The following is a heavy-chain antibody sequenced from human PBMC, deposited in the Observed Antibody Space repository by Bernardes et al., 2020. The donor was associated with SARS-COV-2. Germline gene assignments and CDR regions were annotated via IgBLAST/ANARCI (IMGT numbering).Heavy chain of an antibody. CDR3: AKGYSSGWHFFDY. CDR2: IKQDGTEK. D-gene: IGHD6-19*01. Sequence: VWSLSLSCATSGLSFSSYWMSWVRQAPGKGLEWVANIKQDGTEKYYVDSVKGRFTISRDNAKNSLYLQMNSLRAEDTALYYCAKGYSSGWHFFDYWGQGALVTVSS. J-gene: IGHJ4*02. V-gene: IGHV3-7*01. CDR1: GLSFSSYW.